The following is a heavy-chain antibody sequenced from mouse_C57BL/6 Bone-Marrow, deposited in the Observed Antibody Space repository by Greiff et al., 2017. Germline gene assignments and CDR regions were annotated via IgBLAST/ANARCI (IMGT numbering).Heavy chain of an antibody. Sequence: VKLVESGAELVRPGASVTLSCKASGYTFTDYEMHWVKQTPVHGLEWIGAIDPETGGTAYNQKFKGKAILTADKSSSTAYMELRSLTSEDSAVYYCTSYYGSSYGAYWGQWTLVTVSA. CDR2: IDPETGGT. CDR3: TSYYGSSYGAY. J-gene: IGHJ3*01. CDR1: GYTFTDYE. V-gene: IGHV1-15*01. D-gene: IGHD1-1*01.